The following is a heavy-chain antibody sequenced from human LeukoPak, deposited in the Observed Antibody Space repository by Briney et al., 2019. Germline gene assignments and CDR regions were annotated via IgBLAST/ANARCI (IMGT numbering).Heavy chain of an antibody. V-gene: IGHV1-69*05. CDR3: GRGKLHDYYYYYMDV. D-gene: IGHD1-7*01. J-gene: IGHJ6*03. CDR2: IIPIFGTA. CDR1: GGTFSSYA. Sequence: SVKVSCKASGGTFSSYANSWVRQAPGQGLERMGGIIPIFGTANYAQKFQGRVTITTDESTSTAYMELSSLRSEDTAVYYCGRGKLHDYYYYYMDVWSKGTTVTVSS.